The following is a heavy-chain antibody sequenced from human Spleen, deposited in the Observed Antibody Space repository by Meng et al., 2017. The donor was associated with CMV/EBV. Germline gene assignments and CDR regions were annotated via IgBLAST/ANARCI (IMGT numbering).Heavy chain of an antibody. Sequence: GESLKISCAASGFTFSSYAMHWVRQAPGKGLEWVSAISGSGGSTYYADSVKGRFTISRDNSKNTLYLQMNSLRAEDTAVYYCATPLLPPSYCSSTSCYGAYYGMDVWGQGTTVTVSS. D-gene: IGHD2-2*01. CDR1: GFTFSSYA. CDR3: ATPLLPPSYCSSTSCYGAYYGMDV. V-gene: IGHV3-23*01. CDR2: ISGSGGST. J-gene: IGHJ6*02.